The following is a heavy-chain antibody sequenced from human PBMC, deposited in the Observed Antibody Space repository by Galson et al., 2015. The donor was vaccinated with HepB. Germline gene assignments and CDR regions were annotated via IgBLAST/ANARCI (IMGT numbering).Heavy chain of an antibody. D-gene: IGHD3-16*01. CDR1: GYTFTSYA. CDR2: ISTNTGNP. J-gene: IGHJ4*02. CDR3: ARVNDYPWGTTTY. Sequence: SVKVSCKASGYTFTSYAVSWVRQAPGQGLEWMGWISTNTGNPTYAQGFTGRFVFSLDTSVSTAYLQISSLKAEDTAVYYCARVNDYPWGTTTYWGQGTLVTVSS. V-gene: IGHV7-4-1*02.